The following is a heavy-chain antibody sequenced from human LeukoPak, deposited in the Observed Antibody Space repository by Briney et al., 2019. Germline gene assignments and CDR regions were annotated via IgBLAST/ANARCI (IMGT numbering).Heavy chain of an antibody. V-gene: IGHV4-59*08. CDR3: ARQGRYSSSSHAAET. Sequence: PSETLSLTCTGSGGSISGYYWSWIRQPPGKGLEGIGYIYYSGSTNYNPSLKSRVTISVDTSKNQFSLKLSSVTAADTAVYYCARQGRYSSSSHAAETWGQGTLVTVSS. J-gene: IGHJ5*02. D-gene: IGHD6-6*01. CDR1: GGSISGYY. CDR2: IYYSGST.